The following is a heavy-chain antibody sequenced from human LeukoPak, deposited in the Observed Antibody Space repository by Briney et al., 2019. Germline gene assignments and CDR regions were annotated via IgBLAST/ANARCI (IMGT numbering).Heavy chain of an antibody. J-gene: IGHJ5*01. Sequence: ASVKVSCKATSRISWVRQAPGQGLEWMGWIGTYGGDTYYAQKFQGRITVTTDTSTSSVYMELRNLRSDDTAVYYCARDLWNFYDDSGYNRDFDSWGQGTLVTVSS. D-gene: IGHD3-22*01. CDR1: TSR. V-gene: IGHV1-18*01. CDR3: ARDLWNFYDDSGYNRDFDS. CDR2: IGTYGGDT.